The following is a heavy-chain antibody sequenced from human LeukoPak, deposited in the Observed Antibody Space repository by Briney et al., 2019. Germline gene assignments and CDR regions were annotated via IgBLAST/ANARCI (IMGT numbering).Heavy chain of an antibody. V-gene: IGHV3-23*01. CDR1: GFTFTSYA. Sequence: GGSLRLSCAVSGFTFTSYAMNWVRQAPGNGLEWVSGISGNGENTYYADSVKGRFTISRDNAKNSLYLQMNSLRAEDTALYYCAKDLRLRNYYGMDVWGQGTTVTVSS. J-gene: IGHJ6*02. CDR3: AKDLRLRNYYGMDV. CDR2: ISGNGENT. D-gene: IGHD4-17*01.